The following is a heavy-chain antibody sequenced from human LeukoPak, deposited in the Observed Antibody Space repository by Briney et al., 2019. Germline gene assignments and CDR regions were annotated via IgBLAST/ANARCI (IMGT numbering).Heavy chain of an antibody. D-gene: IGHD3-10*01. J-gene: IGHJ6*03. CDR2: INPKSDGT. V-gene: IGHV1-2*02. CDR3: ARVLHMVRGVMMDYYYYYMDV. Sequence: ASVKVSCKASGYTFTGYYMHWVRQAPGQGLEWMGWINPKSDGTKYAQNFQGRVTMTWDTSISTAYMELSRLRSDDTAVYYCARVLHMVRGVMMDYYYYYMDVWGKGTTVTVSS. CDR1: GYTFTGYY.